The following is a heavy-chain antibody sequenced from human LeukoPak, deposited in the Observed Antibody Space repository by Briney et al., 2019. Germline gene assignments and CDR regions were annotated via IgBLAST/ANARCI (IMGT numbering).Heavy chain of an antibody. J-gene: IGHJ4*02. CDR1: GYTFTIYY. V-gene: IGHV1-46*01. D-gene: IGHD5-18*01. CDR3: AVGDTAMVPFDY. Sequence: ASVKVSCKASGYTFTIYYMHWVRQAPEQGLEWMGIINPSGGSTSYAQKFQGRVTMTRDTSTSTVYMELSSLRSEDTAVYYCAVGDTAMVPFDYWGQGTLVTVSS. CDR2: INPSGGST.